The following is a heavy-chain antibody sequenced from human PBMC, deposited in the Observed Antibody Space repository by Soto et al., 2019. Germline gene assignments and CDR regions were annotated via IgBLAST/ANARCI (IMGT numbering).Heavy chain of an antibody. CDR2: TYYGSNWRH. CDR1: GDSVSSNTAA. D-gene: IGHD6-19*01. Sequence: SQTHSLTCDISGDSVSSNTAAWNWIRSSPSRGLEWLGRTYYGSNWRHDYAVSVKSRITVNPDTSKNHFSLQLNSVTPDDTAVYYCARGVAGTGFDLWGQGTLVTVSS. J-gene: IGHJ4*02. CDR3: ARGVAGTGFDL. V-gene: IGHV6-1*01.